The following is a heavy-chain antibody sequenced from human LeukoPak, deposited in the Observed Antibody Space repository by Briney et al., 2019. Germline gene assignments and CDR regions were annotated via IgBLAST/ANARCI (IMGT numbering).Heavy chain of an antibody. CDR3: ARSYYDSSGYYYEGY. J-gene: IGHJ4*02. CDR2: IYYSGST. Sequence: GSLRLSCAASGFTFSSYGMHWIRQPPGKGLEWIGYIYYSGSTNYNPSLKSRVTISVDTSKNQFSLKLSSVTAADTAVYYCARSYYDSSGYYYEGYWGQGTLVTVSS. D-gene: IGHD3-22*01. V-gene: IGHV4-59*12. CDR1: GFTFSSYG.